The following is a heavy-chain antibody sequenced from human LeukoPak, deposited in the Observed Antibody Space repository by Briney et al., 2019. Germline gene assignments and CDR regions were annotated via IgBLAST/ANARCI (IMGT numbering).Heavy chain of an antibody. CDR2: IYYSGST. CDR3: ARSPMTTVTTFDY. J-gene: IGHJ4*02. V-gene: IGHV4-31*03. CDR1: GGSISSGGYY. D-gene: IGHD4-17*01. Sequence: SETLSLTCTVSGGSISSGGYYWSWIRQHPGKGLEWIGYIYYSGSTYYKPSLKSRVTISVDTSKNQFSLKLSSVTAADTAVYYCARSPMTTVTTFDYWGQGTLVTVSS.